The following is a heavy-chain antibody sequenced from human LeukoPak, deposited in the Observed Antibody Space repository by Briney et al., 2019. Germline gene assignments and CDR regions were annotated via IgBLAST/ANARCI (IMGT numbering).Heavy chain of an antibody. CDR2: IYYSGST. J-gene: IGHJ6*02. Sequence: PSETLSLTCTVSGGSIGSSSYYWGWIRQPPGKGLEWIGSIYYSGSTYYNPSLKSRVTISVDTSKNQFSLKLSSVTAADTAVYYCARLSNDIFTGYYNGIYYYGMDVWGQGTTVTVSS. CDR1: GGSIGSSSYY. V-gene: IGHV4-39*01. D-gene: IGHD3-9*01. CDR3: ARLSNDIFTGYYNGIYYYGMDV.